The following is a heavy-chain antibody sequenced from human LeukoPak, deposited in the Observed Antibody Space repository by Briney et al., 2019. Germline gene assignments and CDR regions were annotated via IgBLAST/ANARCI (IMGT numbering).Heavy chain of an antibody. V-gene: IGHV3-48*02. CDR1: GLSFSSYT. J-gene: IGHJ3*02. CDR2: ISDSSSTT. Sequence: QPGGSLRLSCAASGLSFSSYTFNWVRQTPGKGLEWISYISDSSSTTYYADSVKGRFTISRDNAENSLFLQMNSLRDEDTAVYYCAREFLSGSFDIWGQGTKVTV. CDR3: AREFLSGSFDI. D-gene: IGHD2/OR15-2a*01.